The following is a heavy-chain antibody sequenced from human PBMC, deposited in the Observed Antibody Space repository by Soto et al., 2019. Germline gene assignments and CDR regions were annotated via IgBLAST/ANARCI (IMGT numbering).Heavy chain of an antibody. V-gene: IGHV4-59*01. D-gene: IGHD2-8*01. CDR1: GLYLTSYH. CDR3: ARDMHAGFTHYFEP. CDR2: TSYTGNT. Sequence: SDTLSLTCMLSGLYLTSYHWSLIRQLHEKGLEWIAYTSYTGNTNYNPSFQSRVTISIDTSKNQLSLKMTSMTAADTAVYYCARDMHAGFTHYFEPWGQGTRVTVSS. J-gene: IGHJ1*01.